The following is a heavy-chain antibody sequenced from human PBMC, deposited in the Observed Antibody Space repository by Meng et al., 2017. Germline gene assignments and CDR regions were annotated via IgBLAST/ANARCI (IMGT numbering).Heavy chain of an antibody. D-gene: IGHD2-15*01. V-gene: IGHV4-4*02. CDR1: GGSISSSNW. Sequence: QVRLQESGPGLVKPAGTLSPTCAVFGGSISSSNWWSWVRQPPGKGLEWIGEIYHSGSTNYNPSLKSRVTISVDKSKNQFSLKLSSVTAADTAVYYCARVVAATTLFLDYWGQGTLVTVSS. CDR2: IYHSGST. J-gene: IGHJ4*02. CDR3: ARVVAATTLFLDY.